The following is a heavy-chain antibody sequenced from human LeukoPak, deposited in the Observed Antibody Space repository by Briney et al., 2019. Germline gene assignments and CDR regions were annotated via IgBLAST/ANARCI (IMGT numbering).Heavy chain of an antibody. D-gene: IGHD3-9*01. J-gene: IGHJ4*02. CDR1: GFTFSSYG. CDR2: ISYDGSNK. Sequence: GGSLRLSCAASGFTFSSYGMHWVRQAPGKGLEWVAVISYDGSNKYYADSAKGRFTISRDNSKNTLYLQMNSLRAEDTAVYYCAKDTNYDILDYWGQGTLVTASS. V-gene: IGHV3-30*18. CDR3: AKDTNYDILDY.